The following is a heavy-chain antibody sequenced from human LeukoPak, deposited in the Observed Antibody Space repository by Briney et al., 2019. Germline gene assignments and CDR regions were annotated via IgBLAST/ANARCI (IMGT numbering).Heavy chain of an antibody. CDR1: GGSISSGSYY. D-gene: IGHD3-22*01. CDR2: IYSSGGT. Sequence: SQTLSLTCTVSGGSISSGSYYWNWIRQPAGKGLEWVGRIYSSGGTDFTPSLKSRGTLSVDTSKNQFSLKLSSVTAADTAVYYCAREDYYDSSGYYPFDVWGQGILVTVSS. CDR3: AREDYYDSSGYYPFDV. V-gene: IGHV4-61*02. J-gene: IGHJ4*02.